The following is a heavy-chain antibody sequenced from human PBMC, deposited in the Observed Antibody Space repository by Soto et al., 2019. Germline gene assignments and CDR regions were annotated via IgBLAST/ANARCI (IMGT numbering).Heavy chain of an antibody. CDR3: ARGSADNTALARPYDY. J-gene: IGHJ4*02. Sequence: QVQLVQSGAEVKKPGSSVKVSCKASGGTFRTYAISWVRQAPGQGLEWMGGIIPIFGKANYAQKFQGRVSISADDSTRRAYMDLRSLRSEDTAVYYCARGSADNTALARPYDYWGQGTLVTVSS. CDR1: GGTFRTYA. V-gene: IGHV1-69*01. CDR2: IIPIFGKA. D-gene: IGHD5-18*01.